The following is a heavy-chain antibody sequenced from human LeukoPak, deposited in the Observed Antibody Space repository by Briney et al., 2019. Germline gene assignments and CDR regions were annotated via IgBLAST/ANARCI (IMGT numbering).Heavy chain of an antibody. J-gene: IGHJ5*02. V-gene: IGHV4-39*07. CDR1: GGSISSSSYY. CDR3: ARVLSWFGESGDWFDP. CDR2: IYYSGST. D-gene: IGHD3-10*01. Sequence: SETLSLTCTVSGGSISSSSYYWGWIRQPPGKGLEWIGSIYYSGSTYYNPSLKSRVTISVDTSKNQFSLKLSSVTAADTAVYYCARVLSWFGESGDWFDPWGQGTLVTVSS.